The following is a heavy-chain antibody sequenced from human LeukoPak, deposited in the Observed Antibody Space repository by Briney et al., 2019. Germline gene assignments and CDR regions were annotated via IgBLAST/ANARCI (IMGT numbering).Heavy chain of an antibody. D-gene: IGHD5-12*01. CDR1: GGTFSSYA. J-gene: IGHJ4*02. Sequence: SVKVSCRASGGTFSSYAISWVRQAPGQGLEWMGGIIPIFGTANYAQKFQGRVTITADESTSTAYMELSSLRSEDTAVYYCAVGDSGLQFDYWGQGTLVTVSS. CDR3: AVGDSGLQFDY. CDR2: IIPIFGTA. V-gene: IGHV1-69*13.